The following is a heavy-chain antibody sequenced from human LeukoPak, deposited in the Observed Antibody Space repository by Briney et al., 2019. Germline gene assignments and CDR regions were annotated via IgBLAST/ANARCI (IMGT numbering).Heavy chain of an antibody. J-gene: IGHJ6*02. CDR3: ASPAAGSPYYYYGMDV. Sequence: ASVKVSCKASGYSFTDYYIHWVRQAPGQGLEWMGWINPKNGNTNYGQSFEGRVTLTRDTSVSTAYMDLSRLRSDDTAVYYCASPAAGSPYYYYGMDVWGQGTTVTVSS. CDR2: INPKNGNT. V-gene: IGHV1-2*02. D-gene: IGHD6-13*01. CDR1: GYSFTDYY.